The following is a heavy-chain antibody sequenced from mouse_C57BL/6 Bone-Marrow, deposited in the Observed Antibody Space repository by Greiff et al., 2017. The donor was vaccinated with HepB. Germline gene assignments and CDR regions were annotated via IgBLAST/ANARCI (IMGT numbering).Heavy chain of an antibody. CDR3: ARLGLGPGAMDY. J-gene: IGHJ4*01. D-gene: IGHD4-1*01. V-gene: IGHV1-69*01. CDR1: GYTFTSYW. Sequence: VQLQQPGAELVMPGASVKLSCKASGYTFTSYWMHWVKQRPGQGLEWIREIDPSDSYTNYNQKFKGKATLTVDTSSSTAYMQLSSLTSEDSAVYYCARLGLGPGAMDYWGQGTSVTVSS. CDR2: IDPSDSYT.